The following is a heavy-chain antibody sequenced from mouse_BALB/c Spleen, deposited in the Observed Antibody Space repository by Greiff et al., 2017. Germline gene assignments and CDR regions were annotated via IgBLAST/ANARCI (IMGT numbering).Heavy chain of an antibody. Sequence: VKLVESGAELARPGASVKMSCKASGYTFTSYTMHWVKQRPGQGLEWIGYINPSSGYTNYNQKFKDKATLTADKSSSTAYMQLSSLTSEDSAVYYCARSWGDPYYFDYWGQGTTLTVSS. CDR2: INPSSGYT. CDR1: GYTFTSYT. V-gene: IGHV1-4*01. J-gene: IGHJ2*01. CDR3: ARSWGDPYYFDY. D-gene: IGHD3-3*01.